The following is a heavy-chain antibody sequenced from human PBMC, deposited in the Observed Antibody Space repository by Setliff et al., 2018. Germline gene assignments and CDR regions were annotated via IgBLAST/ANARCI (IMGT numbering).Heavy chain of an antibody. CDR2: IYYSGST. CDR1: GGSISSYY. J-gene: IGHJ6*03. V-gene: IGHV4-59*08. D-gene: IGHD3-3*01. Sequence: SETLSLTCTVSGGSISSYYWSWIRQPPGKGLEWIGHIYYSGSTNYNPSLKSRVIISVDTSKNQFSLKLSSVTASDTAAYYCARMTGFLYMDVWGKGTPVTVSS. CDR3: ARMTGFLYMDV.